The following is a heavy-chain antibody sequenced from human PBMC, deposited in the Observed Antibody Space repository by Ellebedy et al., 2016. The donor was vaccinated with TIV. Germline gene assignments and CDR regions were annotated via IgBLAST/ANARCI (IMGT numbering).Heavy chain of an antibody. CDR3: ARVDYGLAFHI. CDR1: GFTVSSNY. Sequence: GESLKISCAVSGFTVSSNYMSWVRQASGKGLEWASVIYSSGSTYYADSVKGRFTISRDNSKNTVYLQMNSLRAEDTAVYYCARVDYGLAFHIWGQGTMVTVSS. D-gene: IGHD3-16*01. CDR2: IYSSGST. V-gene: IGHV3-66*01. J-gene: IGHJ3*02.